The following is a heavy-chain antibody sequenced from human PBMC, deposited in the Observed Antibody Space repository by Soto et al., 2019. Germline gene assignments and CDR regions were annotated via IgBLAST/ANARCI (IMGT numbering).Heavy chain of an antibody. CDR1: GYTFTGYY. D-gene: IGHD6-19*01. CDR2: INPNSGDT. V-gene: IGHV1-2*02. J-gene: IGHJ4*02. CDR3: ARVVAGTGGYFDY. Sequence: ASVKVSCKASGYTFTGYYMHWVRQAPGQGLEWMGWINPNSGDTNYAQKFQGRVTMTRDTSISTAYMELSRLRSDDTAVYYCARVVAGTGGYFDYWGQGTLVTVS.